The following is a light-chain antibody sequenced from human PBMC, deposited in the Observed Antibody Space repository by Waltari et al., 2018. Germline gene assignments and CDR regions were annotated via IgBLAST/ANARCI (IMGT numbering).Light chain of an antibody. CDR2: DNT. CDR1: SPNIGAGYG. V-gene: IGLV1-40*01. CDR3: QSYDSSLRGFYV. Sequence: QSVLTQPPSLSGAHGQRVTITCTGRSPNIGAGYGVLPNQQFPGTAPKLLIDDNTNRPSGVPARFSGSKSGTSASLAITGLQAEDEADYYCQSYDSSLRGFYVFGTGTKVTV. J-gene: IGLJ1*01.